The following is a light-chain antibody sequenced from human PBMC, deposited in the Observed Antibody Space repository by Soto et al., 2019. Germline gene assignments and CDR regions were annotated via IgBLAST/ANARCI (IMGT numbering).Light chain of an antibody. V-gene: IGKV3-15*01. CDR3: QQYNNWPLT. Sequence: ETVMTQSPAAPSVSPGERATLSCRASQSVSSNLAWYPQKPGQAPRLLIYGASTRATGIPARFSGSGSGTEFTLTISSLQSEDFAVYYCQQYNNWPLTFGGGTKVEIK. CDR2: GAS. CDR1: QSVSSN. J-gene: IGKJ4*01.